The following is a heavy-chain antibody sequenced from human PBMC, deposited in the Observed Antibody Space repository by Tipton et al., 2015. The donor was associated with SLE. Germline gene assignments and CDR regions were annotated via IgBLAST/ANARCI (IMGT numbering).Heavy chain of an antibody. J-gene: IGHJ4*02. V-gene: IGHV4-4*02. CDR1: GGSIRSNNW. D-gene: IGHD3-16*02. CDR3: GRDGEIHLGELSFYFDY. CDR2: IHHSGST. Sequence: TLSLTCAVSGGSIRSNNWWSWVRQTPGKGLEWIAEIHHSGSTNYNPSLKSRVTISVDTSKNQFSLKMNSVTAADTAVYYCGRDGEIHLGELSFYFDYWGQGPLVTVS.